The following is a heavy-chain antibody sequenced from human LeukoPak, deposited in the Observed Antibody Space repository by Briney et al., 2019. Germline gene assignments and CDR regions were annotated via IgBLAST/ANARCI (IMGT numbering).Heavy chain of an antibody. Sequence: PGGSLILSCAASGFSFEDNGMSWVRQAPGKGLEWVSGINWNGETTGYVDSVKGRFTISRDNAKNSLYLQMNSLRAEDTAVYYCARGRVSDLAARHWGQGTLVTVSS. V-gene: IGHV3-20*04. D-gene: IGHD6-6*01. J-gene: IGHJ4*02. CDR2: INWNGETT. CDR1: GFSFEDNG. CDR3: ARGRVSDLAARH.